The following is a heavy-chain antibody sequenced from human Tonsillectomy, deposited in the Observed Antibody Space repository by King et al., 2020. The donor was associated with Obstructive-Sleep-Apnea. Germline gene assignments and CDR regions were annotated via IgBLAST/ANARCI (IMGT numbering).Heavy chain of an antibody. V-gene: IGHV4-30-4*07. CDR1: GASISSGGYS. CDR2: TYYSGST. CDR3: ARDPMTVTQGY. J-gene: IGHJ4*02. D-gene: IGHD4-17*01. Sequence: VQLQESGPGLVKPSQTLSLTCAVSGASISSGGYSWSWIRQPPGKGLEWIGYTYYSGSTFYNPSFERRVSMSVDTSKNQFSLKLSSVTAADTAVYYCARDPMTVTQGYWGQGTLVTVSS.